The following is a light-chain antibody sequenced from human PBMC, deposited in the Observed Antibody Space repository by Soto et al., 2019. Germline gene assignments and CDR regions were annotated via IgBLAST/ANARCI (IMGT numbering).Light chain of an antibody. CDR1: QSLTTY. Sequence: DIQMTQSPSSLSASVGDRVTITCRASQSLTTYLNWYQQKPGKAPKLLIYAASSLQSGVPSSFSGSGSGTDFTLTISSLQPEDFATYYCQQTYSAPPTFGGGTKVEIK. V-gene: IGKV1-39*01. CDR3: QQTYSAPPT. CDR2: AAS. J-gene: IGKJ4*01.